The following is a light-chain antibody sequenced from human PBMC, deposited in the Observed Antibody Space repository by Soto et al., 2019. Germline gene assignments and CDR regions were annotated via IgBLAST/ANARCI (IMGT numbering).Light chain of an antibody. V-gene: IGLV2-14*01. CDR1: SSDIGSYNY. Sequence: QSALTQPASVSGSPGQSIAISCTGTSSDIGSYNYVSWYQQHPGKAPKLMIHEVSKRPSGVSDRFSGSKSGNTASLTISGLQADDEADYYCSSHTTYSTRVFGTGTKLTVL. J-gene: IGLJ1*01. CDR3: SSHTTYSTRV. CDR2: EVS.